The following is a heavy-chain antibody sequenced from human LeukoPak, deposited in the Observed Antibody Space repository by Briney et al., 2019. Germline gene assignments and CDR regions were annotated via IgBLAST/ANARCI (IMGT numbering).Heavy chain of an antibody. V-gene: IGHV3-53*01. CDR1: GFTVSSNY. CDR3: ARVLGVFRDFDY. CDR2: IYSGGGT. J-gene: IGHJ4*02. Sequence: GGSLRLSCAASGFTVSSNYMSWVRQAPGKGLDWVSVIYSGGGTYCADSVKGRFTISRDNSKNTLYLQMNSLRAEDTAVYYCARVLGVFRDFDYWGQGTLVTVSS.